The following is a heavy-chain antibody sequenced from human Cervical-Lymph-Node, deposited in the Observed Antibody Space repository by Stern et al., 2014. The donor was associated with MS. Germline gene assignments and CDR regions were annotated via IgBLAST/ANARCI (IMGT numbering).Heavy chain of an antibody. Sequence: VQLVESGAEVKKPGASVKVSCKASGYTFIEYAISWVRQAPGQGLEWMGWIGTNIGNTNYAQKFQGRVTLAKDTSTNTVYLELRSLRSDDTAMYYCRAGSDAFDIWGQGTMVTVSS. V-gene: IGHV1-18*01. CDR1: GYTFIEYA. D-gene: IGHD6-13*01. CDR2: IGTNIGNT. J-gene: IGHJ3*02. CDR3: RAGSDAFDI.